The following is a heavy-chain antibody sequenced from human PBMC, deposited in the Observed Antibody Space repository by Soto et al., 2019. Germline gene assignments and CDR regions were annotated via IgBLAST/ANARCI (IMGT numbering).Heavy chain of an antibody. Sequence: SETLSLTCTVSGGSISSYYWSWIRQPPGKGLEWIGYIYYSGSTNYNPSLKSRVTISVDTSKNQFSLKLSSVTAADTAVYYCARDYKHTFGGVIAVDPWGQGTLVTVSS. J-gene: IGHJ5*02. D-gene: IGHD3-16*02. V-gene: IGHV4-59*01. CDR3: ARDYKHTFGGVIAVDP. CDR2: IYYSGST. CDR1: GGSISSYY.